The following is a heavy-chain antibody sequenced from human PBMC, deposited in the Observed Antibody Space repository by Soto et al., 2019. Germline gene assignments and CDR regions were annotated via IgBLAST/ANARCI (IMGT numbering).Heavy chain of an antibody. D-gene: IGHD3-10*01. CDR3: ARVAYGWEAYYFDC. Sequence: QVQLQESGPGLVRPSETLSLTCTVSGGSMNDYYWSWIRQPPGKGLEWIGYIYYSGTTKYTPSLKSRVTISVDTSKNQFSLKLKSVTAADTAVYYWARVAYGWEAYYFDCWGQGTLVSVSS. J-gene: IGHJ4*02. CDR2: IYYSGTT. CDR1: GGSMNDYY. V-gene: IGHV4-59*01.